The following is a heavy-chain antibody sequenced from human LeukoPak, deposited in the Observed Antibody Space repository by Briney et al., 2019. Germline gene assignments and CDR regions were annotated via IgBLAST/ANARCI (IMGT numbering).Heavy chain of an antibody. CDR2: ITSNGGNT. J-gene: IGHJ4*02. Sequence: PGGSLRVSCSASGFTFSSYTMTWVRQAPGKGLEYVAAITSNGGNTNYADSVKGRFTISRDNSKNTLDLQMSSLRAEDTAVYYCVNAQGFFDSWGQGTLVTVSS. CDR1: GFTFSSYT. V-gene: IGHV3-64D*09. CDR3: VNAQGFFDS.